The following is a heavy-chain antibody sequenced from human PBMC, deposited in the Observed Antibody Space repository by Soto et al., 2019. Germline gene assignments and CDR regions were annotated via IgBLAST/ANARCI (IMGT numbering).Heavy chain of an antibody. CDR3: AKDVGASPTGDFDY. D-gene: IGHD1-26*01. CDR1: GFTFSSYW. Sequence: GGSLRLSCAASGFTFSSYWMSWVRQAPGKGLEWVANIKQDGSEKYYVDSVKGRFTISRDNAKNSLYLEMNSLRVDDTAVYYCAKDVGASPTGDFDYWGRGTLVTVSS. V-gene: IGHV3-7*03. CDR2: IKQDGSEK. J-gene: IGHJ4*02.